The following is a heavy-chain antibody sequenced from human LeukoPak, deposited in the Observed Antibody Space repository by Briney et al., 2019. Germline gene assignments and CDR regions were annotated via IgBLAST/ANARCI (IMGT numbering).Heavy chain of an antibody. CDR2: IKQDGSEK. CDR3: AKESIRGAFDI. V-gene: IGHV3-7*03. D-gene: IGHD2/OR15-2a*01. Sequence: PGGSLRLSCAASGFTFSSYWMSWVRQAPGKGLEWVANIKQDGSEKYYVDSVKGRFTISRDNAKNSLYLQMNSLRAEDMALYYCAKESIRGAFDIWGQGTMVTVSS. J-gene: IGHJ3*02. CDR1: GFTFSSYW.